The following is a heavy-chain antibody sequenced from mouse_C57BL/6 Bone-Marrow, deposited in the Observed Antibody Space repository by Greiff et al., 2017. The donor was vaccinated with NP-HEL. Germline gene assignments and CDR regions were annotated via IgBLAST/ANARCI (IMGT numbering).Heavy chain of an antibody. CDR1: GYTFTSYW. V-gene: IGHV1-64*01. CDR2: IHPNSGST. J-gene: IGHJ2*01. Sequence: VQLQESGAELVKPGASVKLSCKASGYTFTSYWMHWVKQRPGQGLEWIGMIHPNSGSTNYNEKFKSKATLTVDKSSSTAYMQLSSLTSEDSAVYYCARDYGGRNYWGQGTTLTVSS. CDR3: ARDYGGRNY. D-gene: IGHD1-1*01.